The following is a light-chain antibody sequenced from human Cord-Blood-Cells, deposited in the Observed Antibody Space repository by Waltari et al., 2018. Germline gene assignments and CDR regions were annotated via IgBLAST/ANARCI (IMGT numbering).Light chain of an antibody. Sequence: QSALTQPPSASGSPGQSVTISCTGTSSDVGGYNYVSWYQRHPGQAPKLMIYEVSKRPSGCPDRFSGSKSGDTAALTVSGLQAEDEADYYCSSYAGSNNYVFGTGTKVTVL. CDR1: SSDVGGYNY. J-gene: IGLJ1*01. CDR2: EVS. CDR3: SSYAGSNNYV. V-gene: IGLV2-8*01.